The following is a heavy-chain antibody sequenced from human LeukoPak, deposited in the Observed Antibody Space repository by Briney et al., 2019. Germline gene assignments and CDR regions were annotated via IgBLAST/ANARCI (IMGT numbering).Heavy chain of an antibody. CDR3: ARDPYGYDFWSGPNWFDP. D-gene: IGHD3-3*01. J-gene: IGHJ5*02. Sequence: SETLSLTCTVSGGSISSYYWSWIRQPAGKGLEWIGRIYTSGSTNYNPSLKSRVTMSVDTSKNQFSLKLSSVTAADTAVYYCARDPYGYDFWSGPNWFDPWGQGTLVTVSS. CDR1: GGSISSYY. CDR2: IYTSGST. V-gene: IGHV4-4*07.